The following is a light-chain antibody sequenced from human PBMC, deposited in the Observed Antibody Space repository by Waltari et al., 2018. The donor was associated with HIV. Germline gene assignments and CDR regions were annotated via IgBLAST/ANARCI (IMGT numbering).Light chain of an antibody. Sequence: QSVLTQPPSASGAPGQRVTISCSGSSSNIGSNFVYWYQQLPGTAPKLLIYRNNQRPAGAPDRFSGSKSGTSASLAISGLRSEDEADYYCAAWTDSRYVVFGGGTKLTVL. V-gene: IGLV1-47*01. CDR3: AAWTDSRYVV. CDR1: SSNIGSNF. J-gene: IGLJ2*01. CDR2: RNN.